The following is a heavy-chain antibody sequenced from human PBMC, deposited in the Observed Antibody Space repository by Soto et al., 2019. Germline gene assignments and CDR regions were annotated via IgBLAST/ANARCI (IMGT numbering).Heavy chain of an antibody. CDR2: ISAYNGNT. CDR3: ARVTVPAATGGYYYYYYGMDV. CDR1: GYTFTSYG. J-gene: IGHJ6*02. V-gene: IGHV1-18*04. D-gene: IGHD2-2*01. Sequence: ASVKVSCKASGYTFTSYGISWVRQAPGQGLEWMGWISAYNGNTNYAQKLQGRVTMTTDTSTSTAYMELRSLRSDDTAVYYCARVTVPAATGGYYYYYYGMDVWGQGTTVTVSS.